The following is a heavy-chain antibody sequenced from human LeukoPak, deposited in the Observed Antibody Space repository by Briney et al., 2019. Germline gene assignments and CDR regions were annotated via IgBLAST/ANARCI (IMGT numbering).Heavy chain of an antibody. CDR3: AKEHAVGGTDFDY. D-gene: IGHD1-26*01. CDR1: GFTFSSYA. J-gene: IGHJ4*02. CDR2: ISGSGGYT. Sequence: GGSLRLSCAASGFTFSSYAMSWVRQAPGKGLEWVSAISGSGGYTYYADSVKGRFTISRDNSNNTLYLQMNSLRAEDTAIYYCAKEHAVGGTDFDYWGQGTLVTVSS. V-gene: IGHV3-23*01.